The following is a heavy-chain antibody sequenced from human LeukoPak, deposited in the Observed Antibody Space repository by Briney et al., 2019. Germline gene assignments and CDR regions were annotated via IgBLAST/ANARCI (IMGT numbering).Heavy chain of an antibody. CDR2: IYYSGSS. CDR1: GGSISSGDYY. Sequence: PSETLSLTCTVSGGSISSGDYYWSWIRQPPGKGLEWIGYIYYSGSSYFSPALKSRVTISVDTSKNQFSLRLSSVTAADTALYYCATPKVDANNYFDYWGQGTLVTVSS. J-gene: IGHJ4*02. D-gene: IGHD1-26*01. CDR3: ATPKVDANNYFDY. V-gene: IGHV4-30-4*01.